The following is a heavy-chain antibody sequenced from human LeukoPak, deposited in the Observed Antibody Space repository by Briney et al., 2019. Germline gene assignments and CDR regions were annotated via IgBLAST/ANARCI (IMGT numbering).Heavy chain of an antibody. D-gene: IGHD6-13*01. J-gene: IGHJ6*02. CDR1: EYTFTSYD. CDR2: MNPNSANT. Sequence: ASVTVSCKASEYTFTSYDINWVRQAPGQGLEWMGWMNPNSANTAYAQKFQGRVTMTRNTSISTAYMELSRLRSEDTAVYYCARLASSSWPRYYYYGMDVWGQGTTVTVSS. CDR3: ARLASSSWPRYYYYGMDV. V-gene: IGHV1-8*01.